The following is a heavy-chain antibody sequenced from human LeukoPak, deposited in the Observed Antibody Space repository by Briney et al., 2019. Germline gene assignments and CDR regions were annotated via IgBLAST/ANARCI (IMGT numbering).Heavy chain of an antibody. CDR3: ATGLTIFGVVRTFHF. J-gene: IGHJ4*01. V-gene: IGHV1-69-2*01. Sequence: ASVKVSCKSSRYTFIDYFMHSVQQSPGKGLEWLVHGDPENAETEYSGKLQGRLTLTADPSTDTSYMELSSLRSDDTAVYFCATGLTIFGVVRTFHFWGQETPVTVSS. D-gene: IGHD3-3*01. CDR1: RYTFIDYF. CDR2: GDPENAET.